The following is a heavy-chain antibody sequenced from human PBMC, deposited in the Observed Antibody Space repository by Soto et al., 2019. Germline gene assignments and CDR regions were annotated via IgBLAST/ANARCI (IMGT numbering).Heavy chain of an antibody. Sequence: SETLSLTCTVSGGSLKSGSYSWSWIRQPPGKGLEWIGYFYHTGRTSYNPSLKSRVSISMDTSKNQFSLNLDSVTAADTAVYFCARDFAYFDSWGQGTLVTVSS. V-gene: IGHV4-61*01. CDR3: ARDFAYFDS. D-gene: IGHD3-3*01. CDR1: GGSLKSGSYS. CDR2: FYHTGRT. J-gene: IGHJ4*02.